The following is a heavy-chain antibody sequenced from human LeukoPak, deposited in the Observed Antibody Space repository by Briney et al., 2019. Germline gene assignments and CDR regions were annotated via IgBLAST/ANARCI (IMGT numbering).Heavy chain of an antibody. CDR1: GFTFSSHW. Sequence: GGSLRLSCAASGFTFSSHWMHWVRQAPGKGLVWVSRINTDGSSTSYADSVKGRFNISRDNAKNTLYLQMNSLRVEDTAIYYCARVVGLYSSGWYLDYWGQGTRVTVSS. CDR3: ARVVGLYSSGWYLDY. CDR2: INTDGSST. V-gene: IGHV3-74*01. D-gene: IGHD6-19*01. J-gene: IGHJ4*02.